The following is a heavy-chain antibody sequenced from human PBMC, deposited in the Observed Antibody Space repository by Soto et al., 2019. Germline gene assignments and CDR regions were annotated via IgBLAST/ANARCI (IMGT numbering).Heavy chain of an antibody. CDR1: GGSFSDYF. Sequence: SETLSLTCAVYGGSFSDYFWTWIRQPPGKGLEWIGEINHSGSTNFNPSLKSRVAISADTSRNQFSLRVTSVTAADTAAYYCAGREFASSSFHYYYYAVDVWGQGTTVTVSS. D-gene: IGHD6-6*01. CDR2: INHSGST. J-gene: IGHJ6*02. CDR3: AGREFASSSFHYYYYAVDV. V-gene: IGHV4-34*01.